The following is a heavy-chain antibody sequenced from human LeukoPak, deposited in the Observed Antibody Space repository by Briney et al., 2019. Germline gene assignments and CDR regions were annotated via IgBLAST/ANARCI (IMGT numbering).Heavy chain of an antibody. Sequence: PSETLSLTCTVSGGSISSYYWSWIRQPPGKGLEWIGYIYYSGSTNYNPSLKSRVTISVDTSKNQFSLKLSSVTAADTAVYYCARGNPKRWLQRWGQGTLVTVSS. V-gene: IGHV4-59*01. CDR1: GGSISSYY. CDR2: IYYSGST. D-gene: IGHD5-24*01. J-gene: IGHJ4*02. CDR3: ARGNPKRWLQR.